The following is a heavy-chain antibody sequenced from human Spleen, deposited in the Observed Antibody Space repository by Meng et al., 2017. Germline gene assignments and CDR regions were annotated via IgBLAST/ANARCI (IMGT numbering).Heavy chain of an antibody. J-gene: IGHJ4*02. D-gene: IGHD4-11*01. CDR1: GGSFSDYY. Sequence: QLQEWGAGPLRPSETLALAGVVSGGSFSDYYWSWNRQATGKGLEWIGEINHSGSTNYNPSLESRATISVDTSQNNLSLKLSSVTAADSAVYSCARGPTTRAHDFDYWGQGTLVTVSS. V-gene: IGHV4-34*01. CDR3: ARGPTTRAHDFDY. CDR2: INHSGST.